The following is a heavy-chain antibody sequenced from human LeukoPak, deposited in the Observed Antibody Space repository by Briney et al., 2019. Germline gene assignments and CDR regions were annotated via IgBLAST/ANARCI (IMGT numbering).Heavy chain of an antibody. V-gene: IGHV3-21*01. CDR1: GFTFGSYS. CDR2: IRSSSSYI. D-gene: IGHD3-9*01. Sequence: KPGGSLRLSCAASGFTFGSYSMNWVRQPPGKGLEWVSSIRSSSSYIYYADSVKHRFTISRDNTKNRLYLHMISLRAEDSSVYCCGRSTLTGYYLFDYWGQGTLVTVSS. J-gene: IGHJ4*02. CDR3: GRSTLTGYYLFDY.